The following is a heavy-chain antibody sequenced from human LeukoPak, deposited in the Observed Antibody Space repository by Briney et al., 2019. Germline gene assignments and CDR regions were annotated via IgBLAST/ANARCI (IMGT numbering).Heavy chain of an antibody. CDR3: ARQSIAARGYYYYMDV. D-gene: IGHD6-6*01. J-gene: IGHJ6*03. V-gene: IGHV4-39*01. CDR1: GGSISSTSYF. Sequence: SETLSLTCTVSGGSISSTSYFWGWIRQPPGKGLEWIGSIYYSGSTNYNPSLKSRVTMSVDTPKNQFSLKLTSVTAADTAVYYCARQSIAARGYYYYMDVWGKGTTVTVSS. CDR2: IYYSGST.